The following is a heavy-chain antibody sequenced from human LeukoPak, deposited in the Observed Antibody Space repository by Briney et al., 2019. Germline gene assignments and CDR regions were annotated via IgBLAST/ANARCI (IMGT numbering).Heavy chain of an antibody. Sequence: GGSLRLSCAASGFTLSCYAMSGVRQAPGKGLEWVSPISRKGGSPYYAHSVKGRFTIFRDNYKNTLYLQMNSLIAADTAVYYCAKEGLMVYAADEIDYWGQGTLVTVSS. D-gene: IGHD2-8*01. J-gene: IGHJ4*02. CDR1: GFTLSCYA. V-gene: IGHV3-23*01. CDR2: ISRKGGSP. CDR3: AKEGLMVYAADEIDY.